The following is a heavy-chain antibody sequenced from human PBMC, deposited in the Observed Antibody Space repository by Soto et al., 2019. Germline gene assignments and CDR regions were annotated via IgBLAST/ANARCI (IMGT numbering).Heavy chain of an antibody. J-gene: IGHJ6*02. CDR3: ARDQSWSSSHYYYYYSMDV. CDR2: ISAYNGNT. V-gene: IGHV1-18*01. CDR1: GYTFTSYG. D-gene: IGHD6-13*01. Sequence: SVKVSCKASGYTFTSYGISWVRQAPGQGLEWMGWISAYNGNTNYAQKLQGRVTMTTDTSTSTAYMELRSLRSDDTAVHYCARDQSWSSSHYYYYYSMDVWGQGTTVTVS.